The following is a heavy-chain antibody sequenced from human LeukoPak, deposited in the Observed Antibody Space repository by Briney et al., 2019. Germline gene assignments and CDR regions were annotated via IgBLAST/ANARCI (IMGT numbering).Heavy chain of an antibody. Sequence: PSETLSLTCTVSGGSISSSSYYWGWIRQPPGKGLEWIGSIYYSGSTYYNPSLKSRVTISVDTSKNQFSLKLSSVTAADTAVYYCARVSPSYDFWSGSYYYYMDVWGKGTTVTVSS. D-gene: IGHD3-3*01. J-gene: IGHJ6*03. V-gene: IGHV4-39*07. CDR1: GGSISSSSYY. CDR3: ARVSPSYDFWSGSYYYYMDV. CDR2: IYYSGST.